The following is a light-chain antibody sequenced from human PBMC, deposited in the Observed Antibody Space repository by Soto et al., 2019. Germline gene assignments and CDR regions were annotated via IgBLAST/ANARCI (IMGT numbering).Light chain of an antibody. Sequence: QSALTQPASMSGSPGQSGTISCTGTNSDVGGYNFVSWYQQHPGKAPKLMIYEVSNRPSGVSSRFSGSKSGNTASLTISGLQAEDEADYYCSSYTSNSTYVFGTGTKLTVL. J-gene: IGLJ1*01. CDR1: NSDVGGYNF. CDR2: EVS. V-gene: IGLV2-14*01. CDR3: SSYTSNSTYV.